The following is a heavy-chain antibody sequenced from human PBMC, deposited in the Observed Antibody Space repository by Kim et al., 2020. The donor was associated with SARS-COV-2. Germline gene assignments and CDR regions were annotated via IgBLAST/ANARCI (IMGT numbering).Heavy chain of an antibody. CDR3: ARTDGYNAPFDY. D-gene: IGHD5-12*01. V-gene: IGHV3-30*01. J-gene: IGHJ4*02. Sequence: SYADSVKGRFTISRDNSKNTLYLQMNSLRAEDTAVYYCARTDGYNAPFDYWGQGTLVTVAS.